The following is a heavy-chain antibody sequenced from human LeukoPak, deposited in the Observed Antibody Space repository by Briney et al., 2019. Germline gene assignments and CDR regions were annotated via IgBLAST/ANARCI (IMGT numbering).Heavy chain of an antibody. CDR2: INHSGST. V-gene: IGHV4-34*01. J-gene: IGHJ6*02. CDR3: ARGMDTATNYYYYGMDV. D-gene: IGHD5-18*01. Sequence: SETLSLTCAVHGGSLSGYYWSWIRQPPGKGLEWIGEINHSGSTNYNPSLKSRVTISVDTSKNQFSLKLSSVTAADTAVYYCARGMDTATNYYYYGMDVWGQGTTVTVSS. CDR1: GGSLSGYY.